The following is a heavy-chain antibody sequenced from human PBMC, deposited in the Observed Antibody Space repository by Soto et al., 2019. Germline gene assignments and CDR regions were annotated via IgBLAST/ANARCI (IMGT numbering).Heavy chain of an antibody. J-gene: IGHJ4*02. CDR1: GGTFSSYA. CDR3: ARDLWHHYGSGTYYGSYFDY. CDR2: IIPLFGTA. Sequence: QVHLVQSGAEVKKPGSSVKVSCEASGGTFSSYAISWVRQAPGQGLEWMGGIIPLFGTANYAQKFQGRVTITADKSTYTAYMELSSLRSEDTAVYYCARDLWHHYGSGTYYGSYFDYWGQGTLVTVSS. V-gene: IGHV1-69*06. D-gene: IGHD3-10*01.